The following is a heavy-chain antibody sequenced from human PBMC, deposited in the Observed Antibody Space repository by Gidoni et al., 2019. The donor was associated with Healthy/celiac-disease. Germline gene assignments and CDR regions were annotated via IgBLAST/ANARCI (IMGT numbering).Heavy chain of an antibody. Sequence: EVQLVESGGGLVQPGGSVRLYCAASGFTFSSYALSWVRQAPGKGLEWVSAISGSGGSTYYADSVKCRFTISRDNSKNTLYLQINSLRAEDTAVYYCANSQVVIRRDNWFDPWGQGTLVTVSS. J-gene: IGHJ5*02. CDR3: ANSQVVIRRDNWFDP. V-gene: IGHV3-23*04. CDR1: GFTFSSYA. D-gene: IGHD2-15*01. CDR2: ISGSGGST.